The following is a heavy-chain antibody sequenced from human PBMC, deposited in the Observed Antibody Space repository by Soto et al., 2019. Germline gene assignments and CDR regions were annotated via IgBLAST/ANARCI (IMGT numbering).Heavy chain of an antibody. CDR3: ARTVDTAMENWYFDL. J-gene: IGHJ2*01. V-gene: IGHV3-21*01. CDR2: ISSSSSYI. CDR1: GFTFSSYS. D-gene: IGHD5-18*01. Sequence: EVQLVESGGGLVKPGGSLRLSCAASGFTFSSYSMNWVRKAPGKGRDWVSSISSSSSYIYYADSVKGRFTISRDNAKNSLYLQMNSLRAEDTAVYYCARTVDTAMENWYFDLWGRGTLVTVSS.